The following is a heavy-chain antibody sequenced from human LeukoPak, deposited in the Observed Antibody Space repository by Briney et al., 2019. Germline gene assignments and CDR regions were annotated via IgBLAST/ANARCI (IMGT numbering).Heavy chain of an antibody. Sequence: PSETLTLTCTVPGGSISTYYGNWIRQTPGKGPEWVGYIFYSGSTNYNPSLKSRVTISVDTSKNQFSLKLSSVTAADTAVYYCARAGVYGEGYGTDVWGQGTTVTVSS. D-gene: IGHD2-8*01. CDR3: ARAGVYGEGYGTDV. CDR2: IFYSGST. CDR1: GGSISTYY. J-gene: IGHJ6*02. V-gene: IGHV4-59*01.